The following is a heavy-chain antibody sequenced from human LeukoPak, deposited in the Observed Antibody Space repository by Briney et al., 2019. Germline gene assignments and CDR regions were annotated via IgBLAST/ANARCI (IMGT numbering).Heavy chain of an antibody. Sequence: SQTLSLTCAISGDSVSSNSAAWNWIRQSPSRGLEWLGRTYYRSKWYNDYAVSVKSRITINPDTSKNQFSLQLNPVTPEDTAVYYCASITVTTGLPYYYYGMDVWGQGTTVTVSS. J-gene: IGHJ6*02. V-gene: IGHV6-1*01. CDR2: TYYRSKWYN. D-gene: IGHD4-17*01. CDR1: GDSVSSNSAA. CDR3: ASITVTTGLPYYYYGMDV.